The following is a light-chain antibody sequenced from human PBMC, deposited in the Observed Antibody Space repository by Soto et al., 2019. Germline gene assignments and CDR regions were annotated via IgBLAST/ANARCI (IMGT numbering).Light chain of an antibody. Sequence: DIQMPQSPSTLSASVGDRVTITCRASPNINTWLAWYQQKPGKAPYLLIYKASNLQTGVPARLSGSASGTEFTLTISSLQPDDIATDYCQQYETYPLTYGGGTKVDI. CDR1: PNINTW. CDR3: QQYETYPLT. J-gene: IGKJ4*01. V-gene: IGKV1-5*03. CDR2: KAS.